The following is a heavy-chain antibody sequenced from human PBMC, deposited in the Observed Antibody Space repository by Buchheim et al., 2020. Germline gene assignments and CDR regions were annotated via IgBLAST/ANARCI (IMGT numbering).Heavy chain of an antibody. CDR1: GYTFTSYY. D-gene: IGHD3-10*01. CDR2: INPSGGST. V-gene: IGHV1-46*01. Sequence: QVQLVQSGAEVKKPGASVKVSCKASGYTFTSYYMHWVRQAPGQGLEWMGIINPSGGSTSYAQKFQGRVIMTKDTSTSTVYMELSSLRSEDTAVYYCARGEKRITMVRGAQGWFDPWGQGTL. J-gene: IGHJ5*02. CDR3: ARGEKRITMVRGAQGWFDP.